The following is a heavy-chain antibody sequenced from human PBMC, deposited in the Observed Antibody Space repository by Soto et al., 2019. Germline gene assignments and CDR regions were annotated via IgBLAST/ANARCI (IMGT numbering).Heavy chain of an antibody. V-gene: IGHV1-58*01. CDR3: AASRGIVGAPRNNWFDP. CDR2: IVVGSGNT. Sequence: ASVKVSCKASGFTFTSSAVQWVRQARGQRLEWIGWIVVGSGNTNYAQKFQERVTITRDMSTSTAYMELSSLRSEDTAVYYCAASRGIVGAPRNNWFDPWGQGTLVTVSS. CDR1: GFTFTSSA. D-gene: IGHD1-26*01. J-gene: IGHJ5*02.